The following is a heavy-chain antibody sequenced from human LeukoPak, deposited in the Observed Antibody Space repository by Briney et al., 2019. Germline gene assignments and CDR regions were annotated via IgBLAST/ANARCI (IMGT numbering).Heavy chain of an antibody. J-gene: IGHJ4*02. Sequence: ETLSLTCTVSGGSISTYYWSWIRQPPGKGLEWVANIKQDGSETYYVDSVKGRFTISRDNAKNSLYLQINNLRVEDTAVYYCARIVPGLGSRWDYFEYWGQGTLVTVSS. CDR3: ARIVPGLGSRWDYFEY. CDR1: GGSISTYY. V-gene: IGHV3-7*01. CDR2: IKQDGSET. D-gene: IGHD6-13*01.